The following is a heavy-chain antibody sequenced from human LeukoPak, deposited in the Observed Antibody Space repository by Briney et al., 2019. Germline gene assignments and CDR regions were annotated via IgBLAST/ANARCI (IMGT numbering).Heavy chain of an antibody. CDR2: IRSKTNGGAA. D-gene: IGHD2-2*02. CDR3: TTRGYCGGSNCYSDY. CDR1: GLKFKNAW. V-gene: IGHV3-15*07. J-gene: IGHJ4*02. Sequence: GGSLTLSCAASGLKFKNAWMNWVRQAPGKGLEWVGRIRSKTNGGAADYAAPVKGRFNISRDDSKKMLFLQLNSLKRDDTAMYFCTTRGYCGGSNCYSDYWGQGTLVTVSS.